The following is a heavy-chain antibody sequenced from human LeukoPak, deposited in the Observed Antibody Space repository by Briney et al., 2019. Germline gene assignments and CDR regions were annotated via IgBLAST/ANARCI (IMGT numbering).Heavy chain of an antibody. V-gene: IGHV3-23*01. CDR2: LSGNGVKT. CDR1: GFSFNTYG. Sequence: GGSLRLSCAASGFSFNTYGMSWVRQAPGRGLEWVSALSGNGVKTFYADSVKGRFTISRDNSKNMMYLQMNSLRVEDTAIYYCAKRYSSGWYYFDYWGQGTLVTVSS. CDR3: AKRYSSGWYYFDY. D-gene: IGHD6-19*01. J-gene: IGHJ4*02.